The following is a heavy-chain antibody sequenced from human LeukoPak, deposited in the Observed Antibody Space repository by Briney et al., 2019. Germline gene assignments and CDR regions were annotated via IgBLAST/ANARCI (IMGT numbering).Heavy chain of an antibody. D-gene: IGHD3-3*01. CDR2: ISSSSSYT. J-gene: IGHJ4*02. Sequence: GGSLRLSCAASGFTFSHYYMSWIRQAPGKGLEWISYISSSSSYTNYADSVKGRFTISRDNAKNSLYLQMNSLRAEDTAVYYCERDTKRFQKYYFDYWGQGTLVTVSS. V-gene: IGHV3-11*06. CDR1: GFTFSHYY. CDR3: ERDTKRFQKYYFDY.